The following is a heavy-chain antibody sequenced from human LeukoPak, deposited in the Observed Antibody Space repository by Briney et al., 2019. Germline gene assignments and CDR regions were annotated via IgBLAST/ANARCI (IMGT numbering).Heavy chain of an antibody. J-gene: IGHJ6*03. CDR1: GYTLTDYY. V-gene: IGHV1-2*02. CDR3: ARDFFGGVYYYYMDV. Sequence: ASVKVSCKASGYTLTDYYIHWVRQAPGQGPEWMGWINPNSGAAKYAQKFQGRVTMTRDTSISTAYMELSRLRSDDTAVYYCARDFFGGVYYYYMDVWGKGTTVTVSS. CDR2: INPNSGAA. D-gene: IGHD2-15*01.